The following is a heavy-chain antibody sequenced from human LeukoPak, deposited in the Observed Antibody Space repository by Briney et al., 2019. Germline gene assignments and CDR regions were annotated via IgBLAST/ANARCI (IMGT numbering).Heavy chain of an antibody. V-gene: IGHV3-23*01. CDR2: ISGSGGST. J-gene: IGHJ4*02. Sequence: GALRLSCAASGFTFSSYAMSWVRQAPGKGLEWVSAISGSGGSTYYADSVKGRFTISRDNAKNSLYLQMNSLRAEDTALYHCARDASLLWFGEYDYWGQGTLVTVSS. CDR1: GFTFSSYA. CDR3: ARDASLLWFGEYDY. D-gene: IGHD3-10*01.